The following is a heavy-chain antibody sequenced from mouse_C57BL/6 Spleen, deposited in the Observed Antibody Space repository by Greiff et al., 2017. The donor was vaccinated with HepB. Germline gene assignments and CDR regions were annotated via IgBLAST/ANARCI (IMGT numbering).Heavy chain of an antibody. CDR1: GYTFTSYW. CDR2: IRPNSGST. CDR3: ALPPAIDY. V-gene: IGHV1-64*01. Sequence: QVQLQQPGAELVKPGASVKLSCTASGYTFTSYWMHWVEQRPGQGLEWIGRIRPNSGSTNYNDNFKSKDTLTVDKPSSTAYMQLSGLTSEDSAVYYCALPPAIDYWGQGTSVTVSS. J-gene: IGHJ4*01.